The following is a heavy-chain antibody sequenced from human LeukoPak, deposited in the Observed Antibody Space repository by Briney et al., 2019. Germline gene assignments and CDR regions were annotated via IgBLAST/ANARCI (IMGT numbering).Heavy chain of an antibody. CDR2: ISVDGKNE. D-gene: IGHD3-22*01. Sequence: GRSLRLSCAASASTFSTYVMHWVRQAPGRGLEWVAGISVDGKNEHYPDSVRGRFTISRDNSNNTLYLQMNSLRAEDTAVYYCARGWHSSGHCDTFDIWGQGTMVTVSS. V-gene: IGHV3-30*04. CDR1: ASTFSTYV. CDR3: ARGWHSSGHCDTFDI. J-gene: IGHJ3*02.